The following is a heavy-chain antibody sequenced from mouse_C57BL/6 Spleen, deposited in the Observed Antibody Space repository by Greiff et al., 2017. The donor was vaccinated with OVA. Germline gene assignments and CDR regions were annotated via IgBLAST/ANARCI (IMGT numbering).Heavy chain of an antibody. CDR2: INPNNGGT. CDR1: GYTFTDYY. V-gene: IGHV1-26*01. CDR3: ARSWYAFDY. Sequence: EVQLQQSGPELVKPGASVKISCKASGYTFTDYYMNWVKQSHGKSLEWIGDINPNNGGTSYNQKFKGKATLTVDKSSSTAYMELRSLTSEDSAVYYCARSWYAFDYWGQGTTLTVSS. J-gene: IGHJ2*01. D-gene: IGHD1-1*02.